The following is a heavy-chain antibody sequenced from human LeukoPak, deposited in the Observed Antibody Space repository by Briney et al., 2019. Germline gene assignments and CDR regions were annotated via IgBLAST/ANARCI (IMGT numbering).Heavy chain of an antibody. Sequence: SETLSLTCTVSDYSITNGYYWGWIRQPPGKGLEWIGSIYHSGSTYYNPSLKSRVTISVDTSKNQFSLKLSSVTAADTAVYYCARDLTYYYDSSGYGAFDIWGQGTMVTVSS. CDR3: ARDLTYYYDSSGYGAFDI. J-gene: IGHJ3*02. CDR2: IYHSGST. D-gene: IGHD3-22*01. CDR1: DYSITNGYY. V-gene: IGHV4-38-2*02.